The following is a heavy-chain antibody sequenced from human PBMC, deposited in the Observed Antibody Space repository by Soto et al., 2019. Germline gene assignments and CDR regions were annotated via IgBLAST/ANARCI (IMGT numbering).Heavy chain of an antibody. Sequence: QVQLVESGGGVVQPGRSLRLSCAASGFTFSSYGMHWVRQAPGKGLEWVAVIWYDGSNKYYADSVKGRFTISRDNSKNTLYLQMNSLRAEDTAVYYCARKGEGRTYYDFWSGNQGAVGNYYYGMDVWGQGTTVTVSS. CDR1: GFTFSSYG. CDR2: IWYDGSNK. D-gene: IGHD3-3*01. V-gene: IGHV3-33*01. J-gene: IGHJ6*02. CDR3: ARKGEGRTYYDFWSGNQGAVGNYYYGMDV.